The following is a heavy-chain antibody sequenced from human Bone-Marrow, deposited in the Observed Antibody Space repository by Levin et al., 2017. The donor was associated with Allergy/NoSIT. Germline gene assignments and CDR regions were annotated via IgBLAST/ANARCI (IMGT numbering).Heavy chain of an antibody. D-gene: IGHD1-26*01. CDR1: GFIFDYA. CDR3: AVSTGSYYSDFDY. J-gene: IGHJ4*01. CDR2: ISAKSDII. Sequence: PGGSLRLSCVISGFIFDYAMHWVRHIPGGGLEWVSGISAKSDIIDYADSVEGRFTISRDNAKKSLFLQMDSLRPEDTALYYCAVSTGSYYSDFDYWGHGTPVTVSS. V-gene: IGHV3-9*01.